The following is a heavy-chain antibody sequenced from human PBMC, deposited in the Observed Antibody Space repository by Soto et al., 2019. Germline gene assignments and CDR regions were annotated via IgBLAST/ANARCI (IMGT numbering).Heavy chain of an antibody. J-gene: IGHJ4*02. CDR2: ISYSGST. CDR1: GGSFRDYY. CDR3: ARRGKSSGYAPDY. Sequence: SETLSLTCAVYGGSFRDYYWNWLRQPPGKGLECIGEISYSGSTDYNPSLRSRATISVDTSKNQFSLKLTSVTAADTAVYYCARRGKSSGYAPDYWGQGTLVTVSS. D-gene: IGHD5-12*01. V-gene: IGHV4-34*01.